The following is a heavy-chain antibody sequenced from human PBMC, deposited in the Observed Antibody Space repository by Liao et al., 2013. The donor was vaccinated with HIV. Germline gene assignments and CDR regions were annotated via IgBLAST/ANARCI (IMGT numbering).Heavy chain of an antibody. J-gene: IGHJ6*03. D-gene: IGHD7-27*01. V-gene: IGHV4-4*07. CDR2: IYTSGST. CDR1: GGSISSYY. CDR3: ARDGMGTRGGFYYYYMDV. Sequence: QVQLQESGPGLVKPSETLSLTCTVSGGSISSYYWSWIRQPAGKGLEWIGRIYTSGSTNYNPSLKSRVTMSVDTSKNQFSLKLSSVTAADTAVYYCARDGMGTRGGFYYYYMDVWGKGTTVTVSS.